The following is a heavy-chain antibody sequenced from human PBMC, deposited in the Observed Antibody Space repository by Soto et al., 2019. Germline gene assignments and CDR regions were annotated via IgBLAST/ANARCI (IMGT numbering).Heavy chain of an antibody. J-gene: IGHJ4*02. CDR2: INPILDST. CDR1: GIMSSGYG. V-gene: IGHV1-69*09. D-gene: IGHD3-9*01. CDR3: ATMTRAILDS. Sequence: QEQVVQSGPAMKEPGSSVKVSCRASGIMSSGYGFSWVRQAPGQGLEWVGMINPILDSTHYAQNLQGRVSLSVDKSMDTAYLEVSSLRLEDTAIYCCATMTRAILDSWGRGTVVTVSS.